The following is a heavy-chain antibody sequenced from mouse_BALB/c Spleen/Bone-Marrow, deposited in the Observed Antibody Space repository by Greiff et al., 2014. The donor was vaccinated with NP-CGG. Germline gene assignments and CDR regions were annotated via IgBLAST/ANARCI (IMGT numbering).Heavy chain of an antibody. CDR2: ISSNGGST. CDR3: ARERYYGNGRIFEY. D-gene: IGHD1-1*01. CDR1: GFTFSSYG. Sequence: DVHLVESGGGLVQPGGSLKLSCAASGFTFSSYGMSWVRQTPDKRLELVATISSNGGSTYYPDSVKGRFTISRDNAKNTLYLQMSSLKSEDTAMYYCARERYYGNGRIFEYWGQGTTLTVSS. V-gene: IGHV5-6-3*01. J-gene: IGHJ2*01.